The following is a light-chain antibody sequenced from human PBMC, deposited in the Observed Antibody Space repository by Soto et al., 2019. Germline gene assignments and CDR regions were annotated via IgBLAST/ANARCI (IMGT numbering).Light chain of an antibody. J-gene: IGLJ2*01. CDR2: ADN. CDR3: QSYDTSLCGVI. CDR1: SSNIGAGYD. Sequence: QSVLTQPPSVSGAPGQKITMSCTGSSSNIGAGYDVHWYQQVPGAAPRLLIYADNNRPSGVPDRFSASKSGTSASLAITGLQGEDEANYYCQSYDTSLCGVIFGAGTKLTVL. V-gene: IGLV1-40*01.